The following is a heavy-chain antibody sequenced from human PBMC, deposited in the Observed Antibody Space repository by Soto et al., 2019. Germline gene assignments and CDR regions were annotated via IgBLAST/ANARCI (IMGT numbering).Heavy chain of an antibody. CDR1: GGSLRDYS. V-gene: IGHV4-34*01. D-gene: IGHD2-8*01. J-gene: IGHJ6*02. Sequence: SETLSLTFAVYGGSLRDYSWSWVRQPPGMGLEWIVEINHSGSTKYNPSLKSRVTILVDTSKNHFSLKLSSVTAADAAVYYCAREEVSQWFTKGYYVMGVWGQGTMVTVSS. CDR3: AREEVSQWFTKGYYVMGV. CDR2: INHSGST.